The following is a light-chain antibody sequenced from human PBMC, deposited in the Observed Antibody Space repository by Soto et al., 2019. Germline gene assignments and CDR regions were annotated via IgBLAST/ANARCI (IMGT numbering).Light chain of an antibody. CDR1: QDISNF. J-gene: IGKJ3*01. CDR3: QQYDSLPFT. V-gene: IGKV1-33*01. Sequence: DIQMTQSPSSLSASIGDRVAITCQASQDISNFLNWYQHKPGKAPKLLTYDASDLETGVPSRFSGSGSGTDFTFTITNLQPEDVATYYCQQYDSLPFTFGPGTKVDSK. CDR2: DAS.